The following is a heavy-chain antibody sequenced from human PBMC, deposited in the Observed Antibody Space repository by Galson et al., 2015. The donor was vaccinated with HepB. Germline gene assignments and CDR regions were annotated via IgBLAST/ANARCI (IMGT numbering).Heavy chain of an antibody. D-gene: IGHD2-21*02. Sequence: QSGAEVKKPGESLKISCKGSGYSFISYWIAWVRQMPGQGLEWMGIIYPGDSDTRYSPSFQGQVTISADKSISTAYLQWDSLQASDTAMYYCARPISYCGGDCYPGRTNDAFDIWGQGTMVTVSS. CDR3: ARPISYCGGDCYPGRTNDAFDI. CDR2: IYPGDSDT. J-gene: IGHJ3*02. V-gene: IGHV5-51*01. CDR1: GYSFISYW.